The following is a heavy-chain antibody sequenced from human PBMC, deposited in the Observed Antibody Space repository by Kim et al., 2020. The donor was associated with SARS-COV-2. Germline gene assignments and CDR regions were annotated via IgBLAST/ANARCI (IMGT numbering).Heavy chain of an antibody. D-gene: IGHD2-2*01. CDR1: GFTFSDAW. J-gene: IGHJ3*02. V-gene: IGHV3-15*01. CDR2: IKNKIDGETT. CDR3: WGSATIRGNLDAFDI. Sequence: GGSLRLSCTASGFTFSDAWMNWVRQAPGKGLEWVGRIKNKIDGETTDYAAPVKGRFSISGDDSKNTLYLQMNSLKTGDTAVYYCWGSATIRGNLDAFDIWGQGTMVTVSA.